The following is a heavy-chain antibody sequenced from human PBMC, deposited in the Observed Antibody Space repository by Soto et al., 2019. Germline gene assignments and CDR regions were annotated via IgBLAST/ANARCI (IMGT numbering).Heavy chain of an antibody. V-gene: IGHV3-11*01. Sequence: GGSLRLSCAASGFTFSDHYMTWIRQAPGKGPEWVSYISSDGTTIYYTDSVKGRFTVSRDNAKNSVYLQMNSLRAEDTAVYYCAGDPYYYASDYWGQGTLVTVSS. CDR3: AGDPYYYASDY. D-gene: IGHD3-10*01. CDR1: GFTFSDHY. J-gene: IGHJ4*02. CDR2: ISSDGTTI.